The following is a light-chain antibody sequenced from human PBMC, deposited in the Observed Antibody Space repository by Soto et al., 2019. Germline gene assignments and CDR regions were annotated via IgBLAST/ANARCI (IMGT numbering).Light chain of an antibody. Sequence: DVVMTQSPLSLPVTLGQPASISCSSSQSLVHSDGNTYLNWFQQRPGQSPRRLIYKVYNRDSGVTDRFSGSGSGTDFTLKISRVEAEDVGVYYCVPTIHWPWTFGPVTKVEIK. V-gene: IGKV2-30*02. J-gene: IGKJ1*01. CDR1: QSLVHSDGNTY. CDR3: VPTIHWPWT. CDR2: KVY.